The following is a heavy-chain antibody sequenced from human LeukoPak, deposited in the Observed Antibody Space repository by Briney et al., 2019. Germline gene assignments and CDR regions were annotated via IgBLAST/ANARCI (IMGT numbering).Heavy chain of an antibody. CDR1: GYSISSGYY. V-gene: IGHV4-38-2*02. Sequence: PSETLSLTRTVSGYSISSGYYWVWIRQTPGQGLEWIGSIYRSGSTNYNPSLKSRVTISVDTSKHQFSLKVNSVTAADTALYYCARGDCSSTICYSPMDVWGKGTTVTVSS. CDR2: IYRSGST. J-gene: IGHJ6*03. CDR3: ARGDCSSTICYSPMDV. D-gene: IGHD2-2*01.